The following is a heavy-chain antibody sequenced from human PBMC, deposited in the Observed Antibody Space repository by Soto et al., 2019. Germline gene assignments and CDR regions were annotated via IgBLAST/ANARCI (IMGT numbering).Heavy chain of an antibody. J-gene: IGHJ3*02. CDR3: ASPGGYSIDAFDI. CDR1: GYTFTSYG. Sequence: QVQLVQSGAEVKKPGASVKVSCKASGYTFTSYGISWVRQAPGQGLEWMGWISAYNGNTNYAQKLQGRVTMTTDTPTSTADMELRSLRSDDTAGYYCASPGGYSIDAFDIWGQGTMVTVSS. CDR2: ISAYNGNT. V-gene: IGHV1-18*01. D-gene: IGHD6-13*01.